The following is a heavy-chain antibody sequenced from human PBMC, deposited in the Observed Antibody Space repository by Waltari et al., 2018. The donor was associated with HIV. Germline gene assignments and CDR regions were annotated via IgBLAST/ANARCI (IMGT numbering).Heavy chain of an antibody. CDR2: IKEYGSEK. J-gene: IGHJ3*01. CDR3: ARVGIVVVPAGTPNDAFDV. V-gene: IGHV3-7*01. Sequence: EVQLVESGGGLVQPGGSLRLSCAASGFTLSSHWMTWVRQAPGKGVEWVANIKEYGSEKHYVDSWKGRFTISRDNAENSLFLQMNSLRADDTAVYYCARVGIVVVPAGTPNDAFDVWGQGTMVTVSS. D-gene: IGHD2-2*01. CDR1: GFTLSSHW.